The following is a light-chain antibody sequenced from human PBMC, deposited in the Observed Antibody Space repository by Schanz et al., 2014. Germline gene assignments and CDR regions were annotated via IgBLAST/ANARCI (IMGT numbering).Light chain of an antibody. CDR2: DVS. J-gene: IGLJ2*01. CDR3: CSYARNYGLL. Sequence: QSALTQPRSVSGSPGQSVTISCTGTSSDIGAYNFVSWYQQHPGKAPKLMIYDVSKRPSGVPDRFSGSKSGNTASLTISGLQTEDGADYYCCSYARNYGLLFGGGTKLTVL. CDR1: SSDIGAYNF. V-gene: IGLV2-11*01.